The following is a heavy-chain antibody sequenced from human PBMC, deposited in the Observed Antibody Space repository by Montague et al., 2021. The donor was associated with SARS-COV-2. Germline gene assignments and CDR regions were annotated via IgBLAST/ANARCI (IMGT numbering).Heavy chain of an antibody. D-gene: IGHD3-10*01. CDR2: IHHGGST. CDR1: GGSFSTYS. J-gene: IGHJ6*03. Sequence: SETLSLTCAVHGGSFSTYSWNWIRQPRGKGLEWIGEIHHGGSTNYNPSLKSRVTISADTSKNQFSLKLTSVAAADTAVYYCARLGDGVVPSPILGVGPYYSYYYMDVWGKGTPVTVSS. V-gene: IGHV4-34*01. CDR3: ARLGDGVVPSPILGVGPYYSYYYMDV.